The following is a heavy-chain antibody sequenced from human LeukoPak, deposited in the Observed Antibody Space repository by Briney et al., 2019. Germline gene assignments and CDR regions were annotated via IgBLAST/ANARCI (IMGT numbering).Heavy chain of an antibody. Sequence: PGGSLRLSCAASGFTFSNYYMRWIRQAPGKGLVWVSHISSSGSNIFYADSVKGRFTISRDNAKNTLYLQMNSVRAEDTAVYYCAREATQYYYMGVWGKGTTVIVSS. D-gene: IGHD1-26*01. CDR2: ISSSGSNI. J-gene: IGHJ6*03. CDR3: AREATQYYYMGV. CDR1: GFTFSNYY. V-gene: IGHV3-11*01.